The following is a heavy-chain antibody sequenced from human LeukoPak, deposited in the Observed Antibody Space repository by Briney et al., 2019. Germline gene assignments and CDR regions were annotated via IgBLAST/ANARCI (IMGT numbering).Heavy chain of an antibody. CDR3: ARVIWTPIAAAGTAPYFDY. Sequence: SQTLSLTCTVSGGSISSGSYYWSWIRQPAGKGLEWIGRIYTSGSTNYNPSLKSRVTISVDTSKNQFSLKLSSVTAADTAVYYCARVIWTPIAAAGTAPYFDYWGQGTLVTVSS. CDR2: IYTSGST. J-gene: IGHJ4*02. CDR1: GGSISSGSYY. D-gene: IGHD6-13*01. V-gene: IGHV4-61*02.